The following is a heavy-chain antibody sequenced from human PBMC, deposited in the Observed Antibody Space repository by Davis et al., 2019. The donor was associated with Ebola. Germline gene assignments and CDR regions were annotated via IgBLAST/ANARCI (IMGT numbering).Heavy chain of an antibody. CDR3: ARGMVARKREENYYLDY. Sequence: SETLSLTCTVSGGSITSTSYYRGSIRQPPGTGLEWIARFYYSGCTTYNPSLMSRVTISVDTSKNQFSLKLSSVTAADTAVYYCARGMVARKREENYYLDYWGQGTLVTVSS. CDR2: FYYSGCT. V-gene: IGHV4-39*07. D-gene: IGHD5-12*01. J-gene: IGHJ4*02. CDR1: GGSITSTSYY.